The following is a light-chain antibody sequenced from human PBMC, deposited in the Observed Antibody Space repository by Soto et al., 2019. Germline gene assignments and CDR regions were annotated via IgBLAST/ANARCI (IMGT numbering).Light chain of an antibody. CDR1: QSVSSSY. J-gene: IGKJ1*01. Sequence: EIVLTQSPGTLSLSPGERATLSCRASQSVSSSYLAWYQQQPGQAPRLLIYGASSRDTGIPDRCSGSGSGTDFTLTISRLEPEDFAVYYCQQYGSSPRTFGQGTKVEIK. V-gene: IGKV3-20*01. CDR3: QQYGSSPRT. CDR2: GAS.